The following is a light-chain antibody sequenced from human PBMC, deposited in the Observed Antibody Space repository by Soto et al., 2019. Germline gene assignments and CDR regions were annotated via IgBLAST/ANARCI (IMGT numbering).Light chain of an antibody. CDR2: WGS. CDR1: QSVLYSSNNKNY. V-gene: IGKV4-1*01. J-gene: IGKJ1*01. CDR3: QQCYSAPWT. Sequence: DIVMTQSPDSLAVSLGERATINCKSSQSVLYSSNNKNYLAWYQQKPGQPPKLLIYWGSTRESGVPDRFSGSESGTDFTLTISSLQAEDVAVYYCQQCYSAPWTFGQGTKVEFK.